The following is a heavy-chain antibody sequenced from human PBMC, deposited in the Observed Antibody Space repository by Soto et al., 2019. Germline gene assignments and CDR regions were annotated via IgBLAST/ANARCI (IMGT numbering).Heavy chain of an antibody. CDR2: IKQDGSEK. CDR3: ARGIYCSGGSCYSPLDY. V-gene: IGHV3-7*01. D-gene: IGHD2-15*01. J-gene: IGHJ4*02. CDR1: GFTFSSYW. Sequence: EVQLVESGGGLVQPGGSLRLSCAASGFTFSSYWMSWVRQAPGKGLEWVANIKQDGSEKYYVDSVKGRFTISRDNAKNSLYLQMNSLRAEATAVYYCARGIYCSGGSCYSPLDYWGQGTLVTVSS.